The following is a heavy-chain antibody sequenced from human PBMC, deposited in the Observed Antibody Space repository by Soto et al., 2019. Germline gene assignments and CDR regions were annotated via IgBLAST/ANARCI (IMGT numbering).Heavy chain of an antibody. V-gene: IGHV3-15*01. CDR1: DFAFNGAW. CDR2: IKSKTDGETT. Sequence: GGSMRLSCAASDFAFNGAWMSWVRQAPGKGLEWVGRIKSKTDGETTDYAAPVKGRFTISRDDSRNTLFLQMTSLKTVDTAVYYCNPDGNLGYWGQGTLVTVSS. CDR3: NPDGNLGY. J-gene: IGHJ4*02.